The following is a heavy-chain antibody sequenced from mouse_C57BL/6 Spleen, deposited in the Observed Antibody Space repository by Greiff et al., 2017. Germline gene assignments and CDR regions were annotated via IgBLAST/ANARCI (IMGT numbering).Heavy chain of an antibody. CDR3: ARTDYGNYSPFAY. Sequence: QVQLQQPGTELVKPGASVKLSCKASGYTFTSYWMHWVKQRPGQGLEWIGNINPSNGGPNYNEKFKSTATLTVDKSSSTAYMQLSSLTSEDSSVYYCARTDYGNYSPFAYWGQGTLVTVSA. CDR1: GYTFTSYW. V-gene: IGHV1-53*01. D-gene: IGHD2-1*01. J-gene: IGHJ3*01. CDR2: INPSNGGP.